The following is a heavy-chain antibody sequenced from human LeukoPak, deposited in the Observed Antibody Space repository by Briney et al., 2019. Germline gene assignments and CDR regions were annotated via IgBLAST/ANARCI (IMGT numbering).Heavy chain of an antibody. V-gene: IGHV4-30-2*01. J-gene: IGHJ6*04. CDR1: GGSISSGGYS. CDR3: ARGLHSTSRSLDV. Sequence: SETLSLTCAVSGGSISSGGYSWSWIRQPPGKGLEWIGYIYHSGSTYYNPSPKSRVTISVDRSKNQSSLKLSSVTAADTAVYYCARGLHSTSRSLDVWGKGTTVTVSS. CDR2: IYHSGST. D-gene: IGHD5/OR15-5a*01.